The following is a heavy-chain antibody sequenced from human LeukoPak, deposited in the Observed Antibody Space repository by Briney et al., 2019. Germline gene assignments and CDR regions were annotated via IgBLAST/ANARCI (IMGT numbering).Heavy chain of an antibody. V-gene: IGHV3-30*04. J-gene: IGHJ5*02. D-gene: IGHD2-15*01. CDR2: ISYDGSNK. CDR1: GFTFSSYA. CDR3: ARSTGVEFDP. Sequence: GGSLRLSCAASGFTFSSYAMHWVRQAPGKGLEWVAVISYDGSNKYYVDSVKGRFTISRDNSKNTLYLQMNSLRAEDTAVYYCARSTGVEFDPWGQGTLVTVSS.